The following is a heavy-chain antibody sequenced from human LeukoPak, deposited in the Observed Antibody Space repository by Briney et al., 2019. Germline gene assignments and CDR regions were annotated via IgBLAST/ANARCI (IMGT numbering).Heavy chain of an antibody. Sequence: PSETLSLTCGVYGGSFSGYYWTWIRQSPGMGLEWIGEIIHSGSTNYNPSLTSRVTISVDTSKKQFSLELSSVTAADTAVYYCARGILVTVYAAFDWWGQGTLVTVSS. V-gene: IGHV4-34*01. D-gene: IGHD2-8*01. CDR3: ARGILVTVYAAFDW. CDR1: GGSFSGYY. CDR2: IIHSGST. J-gene: IGHJ4*02.